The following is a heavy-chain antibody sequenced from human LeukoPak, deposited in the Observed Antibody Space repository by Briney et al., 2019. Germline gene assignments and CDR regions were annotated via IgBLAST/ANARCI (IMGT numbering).Heavy chain of an antibody. Sequence: SGGSLRLSCSAYGFTFSSYAMSWVRQAPGKGLEWVSAISGSGGRTYYADSVKGRFNISRDNSKNTLYLQRNSLRAEDTAVYYCARKQTYYYDSSGYSDAFDIWGQGTMVTVSS. V-gene: IGHV3-23*01. CDR3: ARKQTYYYDSSGYSDAFDI. D-gene: IGHD3-22*01. CDR2: ISGSGGRT. CDR1: GFTFSSYA. J-gene: IGHJ3*02.